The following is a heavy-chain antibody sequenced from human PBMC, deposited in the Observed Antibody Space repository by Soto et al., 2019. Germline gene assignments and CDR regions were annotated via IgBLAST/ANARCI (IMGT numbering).Heavy chain of an antibody. CDR2: ISGSGGST. CDR1: GFTFSSYA. CDR3: AKSGGYGYYVGY. Sequence: EVQLLESGGGLVQPGGSLRLSCAASGFTFSSYAMSWVRQAPGKGLEWVSAISGSGGSTYYADSVKGRFTISRDNSKNTLFLEMNSVRAEDTAVYYCAKSGGYGYYVGYWGQGTLVIVSS. V-gene: IGHV3-23*01. J-gene: IGHJ4*02. D-gene: IGHD1-26*01.